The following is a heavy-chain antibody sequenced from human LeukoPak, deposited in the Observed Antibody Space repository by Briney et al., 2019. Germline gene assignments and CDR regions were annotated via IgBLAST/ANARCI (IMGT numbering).Heavy chain of an antibody. D-gene: IGHD1-1*01. CDR3: ATWRTAKTGFDY. J-gene: IGHJ4*02. CDR1: GGSISNNNYY. CDR2: IYYSGSP. Sequence: SETLSLTCTVSGGSISNNNYYWGWIRQPPGKGLECIGSIYYSGSPYYNPSLKSRVTISVDTSKNQFSLRLSSVTAADTAVYYCATWRTAKTGFDYWGQGTPVTVSS. V-gene: IGHV4-39*01.